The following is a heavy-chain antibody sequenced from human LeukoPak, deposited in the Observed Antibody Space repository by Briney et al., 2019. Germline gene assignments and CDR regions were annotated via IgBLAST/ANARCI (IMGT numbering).Heavy chain of an antibody. CDR3: ARDRCSGGSCYFRFDP. J-gene: IGHJ5*02. D-gene: IGHD2-15*01. CDR2: IFSGGTT. CDR1: GFTVSSNY. Sequence: GGSLRLSCAASGFTVSSNYVSWVRQAPGKGLEWVSVIFSGGTTYYADSVKDRFTISRDNSKNTLYLQMNSLRAEDTAVYYCARDRCSGGSCYFRFDPWGQGTLVTVSS. V-gene: IGHV3-53*01.